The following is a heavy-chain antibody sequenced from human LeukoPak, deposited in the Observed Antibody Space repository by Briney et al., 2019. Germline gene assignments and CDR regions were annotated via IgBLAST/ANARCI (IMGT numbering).Heavy chain of an antibody. CDR2: ISDSGST. V-gene: IGHV4-59*08. D-gene: IGHD5-12*01. J-gene: IGHJ4*02. CDR3: ARRGGTVVGDTGYHYWYFDN. Sequence: SETLSLTCTVSGGSMSSYYWSWVRQFPGKGLEWIGYISDSGSTNYSPSLESRVTISVDTSKNKFFLILSSVTAADTAVYYCARRGGTVVGDTGYHYWYFDNWGQGTLVTVSS. CDR1: GGSMSSYY.